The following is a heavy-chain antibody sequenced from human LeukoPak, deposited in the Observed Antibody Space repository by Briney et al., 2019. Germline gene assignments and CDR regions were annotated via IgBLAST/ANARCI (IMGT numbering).Heavy chain of an antibody. J-gene: IGHJ4*02. V-gene: IGHV1-8*01. Sequence: GASVKVSCKASGYTFTSYDINWVRQATGQGLEWMGWMNPNSGNTGYAQKFQGRVTMTRNTSISTAYMELSSLRSEDTAVYYCARDFDCSSTSCNDYWGQGTLVTVSS. CDR2: MNPNSGNT. CDR1: GYTFTSYD. CDR3: ARDFDCSSTSCNDY. D-gene: IGHD2-2*01.